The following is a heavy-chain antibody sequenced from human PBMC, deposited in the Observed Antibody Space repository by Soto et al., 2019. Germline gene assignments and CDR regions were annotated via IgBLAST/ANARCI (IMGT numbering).Heavy chain of an antibody. J-gene: IGHJ6*02. CDR1: GYTFTSNA. V-gene: IGHV1-3*01. Sequence: ASVKPSGKASGYTFTSNAMHWVRQAPGQRLEWMGWINAGNGNTKYSQKFQGRVTITRDTSASTAYMELSSLRSEDTAVYYCAGPLYYDILTGPYYYYYGMDVWGQGTTVTVSS. CDR3: AGPLYYDILTGPYYYYYGMDV. D-gene: IGHD3-9*01. CDR2: INAGNGNT.